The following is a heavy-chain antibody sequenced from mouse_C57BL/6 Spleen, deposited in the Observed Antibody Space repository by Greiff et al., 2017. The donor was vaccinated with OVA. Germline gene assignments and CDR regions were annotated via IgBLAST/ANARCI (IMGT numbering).Heavy chain of an antibody. V-gene: IGHV5-17*01. CDR1: GFTFSDYG. Sequence: EVQLKESGGGLVKPGGSLKLSCAASGFTFSDYGMHWVRQAPEKGLEWVAYISSGSSTIYYADTVKGRFTISGDNAKNTLFLQMTSLRSEDTAMYYCARMDSNYVRNAMDYWGQGTSVTVSS. D-gene: IGHD2-5*01. CDR3: ARMDSNYVRNAMDY. J-gene: IGHJ4*01. CDR2: ISSGSSTI.